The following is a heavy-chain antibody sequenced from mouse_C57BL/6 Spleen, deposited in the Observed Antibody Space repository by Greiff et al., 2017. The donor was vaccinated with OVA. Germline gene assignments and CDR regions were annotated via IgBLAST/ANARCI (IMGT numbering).Heavy chain of an antibody. J-gene: IGHJ2*01. CDR2: ISSGGSYT. D-gene: IGHD2-2*01. Sequence: EVKLMESGGDLVKPGGSLKLSCAASGFTFSSYGMSWVRQTPDKRLEWVATISSGGSYTYYPDSVKGRFTISRDNAKNTLYLQMSSLKSEDTAMYYCARGDGYDYFDYWGQGTTLTVSS. CDR1: GFTFSSYG. CDR3: ARGDGYDYFDY. V-gene: IGHV5-6*02.